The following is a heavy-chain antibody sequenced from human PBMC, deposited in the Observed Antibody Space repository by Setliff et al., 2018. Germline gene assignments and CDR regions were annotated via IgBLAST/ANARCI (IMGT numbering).Heavy chain of an antibody. Sequence: WASVKVSCKSFGYTFSAYGVSWVRQAPGQGLEWMGWVNPDNGDTKNAQKFQGRVALTTDTSTATVFMELRSLTSDDTAVYYCARVRPCGVDCSTGVVGPYYFDHWGQGTLVTVSS. CDR1: GYTFSAYG. CDR2: VNPDNGDT. CDR3: ARVRPCGVDCSTGVVGPYYFDH. J-gene: IGHJ4*02. D-gene: IGHD2-21*02. V-gene: IGHV1-18*01.